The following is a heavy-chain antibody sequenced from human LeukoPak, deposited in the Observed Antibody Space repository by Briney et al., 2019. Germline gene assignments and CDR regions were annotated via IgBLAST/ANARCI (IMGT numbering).Heavy chain of an antibody. J-gene: IGHJ4*02. Sequence: KPSETLSLTCTVSGGSISSHYWSWIRQPPGKGLEWIGYIYYSGSTNYNPSLKSRVTISVDTSKNQFSLKLSSVTAADTAVCYCARGLDVPYFDYWGQGTLVTVSS. CDR3: ARGLDVPYFDY. CDR2: IYYSGST. D-gene: IGHD1-1*01. V-gene: IGHV4-59*11. CDR1: GGSISSHY.